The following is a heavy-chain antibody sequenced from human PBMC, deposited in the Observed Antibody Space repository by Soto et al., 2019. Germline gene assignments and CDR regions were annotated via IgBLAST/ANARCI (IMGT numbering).Heavy chain of an antibody. J-gene: IGHJ4*02. CDR1: GFIFNDYA. D-gene: IGHD3-3*01. CDR3: AKDKERGGYDSDFDS. Sequence: GGSLRLSCASSGFIFNDYAMSWVRLAPGKGLEWVSGISGGGDSRYYAESVKGRFTISRDNSKNTLYLQMSSLRAEDTALYYCAKDKERGGYDSDFDSWGQGTLVTSPQ. V-gene: IGHV3-23*01. CDR2: ISGGGDSR.